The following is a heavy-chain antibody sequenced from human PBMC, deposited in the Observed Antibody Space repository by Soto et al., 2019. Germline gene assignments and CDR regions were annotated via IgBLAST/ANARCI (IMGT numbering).Heavy chain of an antibody. Sequence: SQTLSVTCAISGDSVSSNSAAWNWISQSPSRGLECLGRRHSGSMWYNHVAVSVKSRIATTPDTSINQFSLPLISVTPEDKAVYYCARGWLPRDDAFDIWGQGTIVT. CDR1: GDSVSSNSAA. CDR2: RHSGSMWYN. CDR3: ARGWLPRDDAFDI. V-gene: IGHV6-1*01. J-gene: IGHJ3*02. D-gene: IGHD6-19*01.